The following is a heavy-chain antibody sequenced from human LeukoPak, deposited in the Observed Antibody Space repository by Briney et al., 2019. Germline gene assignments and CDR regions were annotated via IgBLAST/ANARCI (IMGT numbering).Heavy chain of an antibody. CDR2: IYPGDSDT. CDR1: GYSFTSYW. Sequence: KAGESLKISCKGSGYSFTSYWISWVRQMPGKGLEWMGIIYPGDSDTRYSPSFQGQVTISADKSISTADLQWSSLKASDTAMYYCVYSSGWYQIDYWGQGTLVTVSS. V-gene: IGHV5-51*01. D-gene: IGHD6-13*01. CDR3: VYSSGWYQIDY. J-gene: IGHJ4*02.